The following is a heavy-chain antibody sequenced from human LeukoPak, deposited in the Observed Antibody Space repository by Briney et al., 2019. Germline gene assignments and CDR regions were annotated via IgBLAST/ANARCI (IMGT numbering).Heavy chain of an antibody. D-gene: IGHD1-26*01. V-gene: IGHV3-21*01. CDR1: GFTFSSYS. CDR3: ARAEVGLTAILDY. J-gene: IGHJ4*02. Sequence: GGSLRLSCAASGFTFSSYSMSWVRQAPGKGLEWVSGISTSSTYRLYADSVKGRFTISRDNAKNSLYLQMNSLRAEDTAVYYCARAEVGLTAILDYWGQGTLVTVSS. CDR2: ISTSSTYR.